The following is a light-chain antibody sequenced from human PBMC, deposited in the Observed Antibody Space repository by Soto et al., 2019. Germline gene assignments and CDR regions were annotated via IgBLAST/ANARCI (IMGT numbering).Light chain of an antibody. CDR2: ESS. V-gene: IGKV3-15*01. CDR3: QQYNDGLT. CDR1: QSVSSN. J-gene: IGKJ4*01. Sequence: EIVMTQSPATLSVSPGERATLSCRASQSVSSNLAWYHQKPGQAPRLIIYESSTMATGIPARLSGSGSGTEFNLTISSLQSEAFAVYYCQQYNDGLTFGGGTKVEIK.